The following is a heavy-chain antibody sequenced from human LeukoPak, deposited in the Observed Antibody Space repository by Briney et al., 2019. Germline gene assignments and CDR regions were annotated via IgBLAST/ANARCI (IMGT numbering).Heavy chain of an antibody. J-gene: IGHJ4*02. V-gene: IGHV3-23*01. Sequence: PGGSLRLSCAASGLTFSSYAMTWVRQTPGKGLEWVSSIAASGGSTYYADSVKGRFTISRDNSKNTLCLQINSLRAEDTAVYYCARANYYGSGTYYYFDYWGQGALVTVSS. CDR2: IAASGGST. D-gene: IGHD3-10*01. CDR3: ARANYYGSGTYYYFDY. CDR1: GLTFSSYA.